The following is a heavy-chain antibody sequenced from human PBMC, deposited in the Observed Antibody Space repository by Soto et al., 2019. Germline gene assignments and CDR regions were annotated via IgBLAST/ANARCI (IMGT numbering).Heavy chain of an antibody. Sequence: QVQLEQSGAEVEKPGSSVKVSCKPSGGTFKSYVLNWVRQAPGQGLEWMGGIIPFLGLADYAQKSQDRVTITADESTSTAYLELSSLRSEDSAVYYCAGTQFDTSGYYPSGLELWGQGTLVTVAS. CDR1: GGTFKSYV. J-gene: IGHJ4*02. D-gene: IGHD3-22*01. CDR2: IIPFLGLA. CDR3: AGTQFDTSGYYPSGLEL. V-gene: IGHV1-69*01.